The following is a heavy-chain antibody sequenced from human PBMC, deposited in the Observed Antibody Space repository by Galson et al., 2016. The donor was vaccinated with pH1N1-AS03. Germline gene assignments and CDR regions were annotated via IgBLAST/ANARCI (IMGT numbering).Heavy chain of an antibody. CDR2: IDPSDSYI. D-gene: IGHD1-26*01. CDR3: ATGHYYSGLYRDAFDT. CDR1: GYPFTSYW. J-gene: IGHJ3*02. Sequence: QSGAEVKMPGESLRISCKGSGYPFTSYWINRVRQMPGKGLEWIGRIDPSDSYINYSPAFEGRVTISSDKSTTTAYLQWNDLKSADTAVYFCATGHYYSGLYRDAFDTWGQGTRVTVSS. V-gene: IGHV5-10-1*01.